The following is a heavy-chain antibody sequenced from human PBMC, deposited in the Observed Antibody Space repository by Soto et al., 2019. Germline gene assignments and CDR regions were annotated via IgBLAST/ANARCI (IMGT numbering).Heavy chain of an antibody. CDR3: ARAQNLEMATP. CDR2: INAGNGNT. CDR1: GYTFTGYA. D-gene: IGHD5-12*01. V-gene: IGHV1-3*01. Sequence: QVQLVQSGAEVKKPGASVKVSCKASGYTFTGYAILWVRQALGQRLEWMGWINAGNGNTKYSQKFQGRVTITRDTSASTAYMELSSLRSEDTAVYYCARAQNLEMATPWGQGTLVTVSS. J-gene: IGHJ4*02.